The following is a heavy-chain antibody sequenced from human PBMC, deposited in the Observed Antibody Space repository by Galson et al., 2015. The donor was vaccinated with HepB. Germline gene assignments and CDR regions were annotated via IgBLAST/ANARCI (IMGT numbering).Heavy chain of an antibody. CDR1: GFSFSSYT. Sequence: SLRLSCAASGFSFSSYTMNWVRQAPGNGLEWVSSISRSRNFIYYVDSVKGRFTISRDNAKNSLYLQMNSLRAEDTAVYYCARIFGELPNFDYWGQGTLVTVSS. D-gene: IGHD3-10*01. CDR2: ISRSRNFI. J-gene: IGHJ4*02. CDR3: ARIFGELPNFDY. V-gene: IGHV3-21*01.